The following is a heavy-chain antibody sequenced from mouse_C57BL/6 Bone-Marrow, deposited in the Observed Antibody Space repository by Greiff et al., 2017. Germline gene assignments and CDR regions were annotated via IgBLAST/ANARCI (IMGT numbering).Heavy chain of an antibody. J-gene: IGHJ4*01. D-gene: IGHD3-2*01. V-gene: IGHV1-81*01. Sequence: VQLLQSGAELVRPGASVKLSCTASGYTFTSYGINWVKQRPGQGLEWIGEIFPGSGNTYYTAKFKGKATLTADTSSSAAYMELRRLTSEASAVYFCARDSSGYLYSMDVWGQGTSVTVSS. CDR3: ARDSSGYLYSMDV. CDR1: GYTFTSYG. CDR2: IFPGSGNT.